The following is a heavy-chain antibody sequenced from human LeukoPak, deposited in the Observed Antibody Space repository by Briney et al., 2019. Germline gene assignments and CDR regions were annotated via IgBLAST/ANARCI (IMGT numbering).Heavy chain of an antibody. Sequence: PGGALRLSCGASGLTVSSSYMSWGPQAPGKGLERVSDIYSGGSTYYADSVKGRFTISRVNSKSTLYLQMNSLRAEDTAVYYCAKDMVSGSYYGGYYYYRMDVWGQGTTVTVSS. CDR1: GLTVSSSY. J-gene: IGHJ6*02. CDR3: AKDMVSGSYYGGYYYYRMDV. V-gene: IGHV3-53*05. D-gene: IGHD1-26*01. CDR2: IYSGGST.